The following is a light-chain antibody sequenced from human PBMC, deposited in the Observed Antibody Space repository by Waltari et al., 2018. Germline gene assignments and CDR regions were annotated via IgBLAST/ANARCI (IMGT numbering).Light chain of an antibody. Sequence: DTVLTQSPASLAVSPGQRATITCRASESVSFFGINLIHWYQQKPGKPPKLLVYQVSNRDTGIPGRFRGSGSGTHFVLTIDPVEADDAANYYCRQSQNSPWTFGQGTKVEIK. CDR1: ESVSFFGINL. J-gene: IGKJ1*01. CDR2: QVS. CDR3: RQSQNSPWT. V-gene: IGKV3-11*01.